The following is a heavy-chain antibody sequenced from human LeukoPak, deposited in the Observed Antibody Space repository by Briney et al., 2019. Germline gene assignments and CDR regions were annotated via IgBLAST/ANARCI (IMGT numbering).Heavy chain of an antibody. CDR1: GGTFSSYA. J-gene: IGHJ4*02. CDR2: IIPIFGTA. V-gene: IGHV1-69*13. Sequence: ASVKVSCKASGGTFSSYAISWVRQAPGQGLEWMGGIIPIFGTANYARKFQGRVTITADESTSTAYMELSSLRSEDTAVYYCARARGAGVRGVPLFDYWGQGTLVTVSS. CDR3: ARARGAGVRGVPLFDY. D-gene: IGHD3-10*01.